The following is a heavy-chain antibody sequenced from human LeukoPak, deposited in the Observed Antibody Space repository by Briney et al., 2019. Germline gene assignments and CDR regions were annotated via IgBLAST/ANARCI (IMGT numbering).Heavy chain of an antibody. CDR1: GFTFNNYA. D-gene: IGHD1-14*01. CDR3: AKVSGGGLYYDGMDV. V-gene: IGHV3-23*01. Sequence: GGSLRLSCAASGFTFNNYAMNWVRQAPGRGLEWVSVISGSGGTTYYADSVKGRFTISRDSSKNTLYLQMNSLRAEDTAVYYCAKVSGGGLYYDGMDVWGQGTTVTVSS. J-gene: IGHJ6*02. CDR2: ISGSGGTT.